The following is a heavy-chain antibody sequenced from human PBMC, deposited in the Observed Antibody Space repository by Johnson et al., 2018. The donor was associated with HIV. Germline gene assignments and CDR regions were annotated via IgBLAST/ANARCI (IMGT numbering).Heavy chain of an antibody. J-gene: IGHJ3*02. CDR2: ISGGST. D-gene: IGHD1-1*01. CDR3: ASRYTVDAFDI. Sequence: VQLVESGGGVVQPGRSLRLSCAASGFTVSSNEMSWVRQAPGKGLEWVSSISGGSTYYAASRKGRFTISRDNSKNTLYLQMNSLTAEDTAVYYCASRYTVDAFDIWGQGTMVTVSS. CDR1: GFTVSSNE. V-gene: IGHV3-38-3*01.